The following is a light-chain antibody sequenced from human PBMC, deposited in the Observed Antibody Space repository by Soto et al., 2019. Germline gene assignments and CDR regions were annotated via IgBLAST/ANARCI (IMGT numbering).Light chain of an antibody. CDR2: EGS. CDR3: CSYAVSRPWRV. V-gene: IGLV2-23*01. J-gene: IGLJ1*01. Sequence: QSVLTQPASVSGSPGQSITISCTGTNSDLGSYNLVAWYQQHPAKAPKLVIFEGSKRPSGVSTRFSGYKSGDTASLTISGLQAEDEAEYYCCSYAVSRPWRVFGPGTKVTVL. CDR1: NSDLGSYNL.